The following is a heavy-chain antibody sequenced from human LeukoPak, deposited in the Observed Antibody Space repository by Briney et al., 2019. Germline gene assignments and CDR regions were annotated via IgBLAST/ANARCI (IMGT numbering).Heavy chain of an antibody. V-gene: IGHV3-15*01. CDR2: IKRQTEGWAK. CDR3: SRNADHDW. Sequence: PGGSLTLYCAATGFTFSDAWLNWVRQTPEKGLEWVARIKRQTEGWAKDYAAPVKGRFTISRDDSKSTVYLQMNSLEIEDTAVYYCSRNADHDWWGQGTLVTVSS. CDR1: GFTFSDAW. D-gene: IGHD1-14*01. J-gene: IGHJ4*02.